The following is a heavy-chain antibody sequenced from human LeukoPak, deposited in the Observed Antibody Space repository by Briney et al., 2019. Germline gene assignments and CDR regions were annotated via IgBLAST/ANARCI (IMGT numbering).Heavy chain of an antibody. CDR1: GFTFSSYA. CDR3: ASRMAKANFDY. J-gene: IGHJ4*02. CDR2: ISYDGSNK. V-gene: IGHV3-30-3*01. D-gene: IGHD5-24*01. Sequence: GGSLRLSCAASGFTFSSYAMHWVRQAPGKGLEWVAVISYDGSNKYYADSVKGRFTISRDNSKNTLYLQMNSLRAEDTAVYYCASRMAKANFDYWGQGTLVTVSS.